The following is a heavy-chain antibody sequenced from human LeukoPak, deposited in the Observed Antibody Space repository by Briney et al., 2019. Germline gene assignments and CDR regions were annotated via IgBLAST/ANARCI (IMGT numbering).Heavy chain of an antibody. V-gene: IGHV4-39*01. CDR1: GGSISSSSYY. CDR2: IYYSGST. Sequence: PSETLSLTCTVSGGSISSSSYYWGWIRQPPGKGLEWIVSIYYSGSTYYNPSLKSRVTISVDTSKNQFSLKLSSVTAADTAVYYCARPYPAGGSKFPVYYMDVWGKGTTVTVSS. D-gene: IGHD2-15*01. CDR3: ARPYPAGGSKFPVYYMDV. J-gene: IGHJ6*03.